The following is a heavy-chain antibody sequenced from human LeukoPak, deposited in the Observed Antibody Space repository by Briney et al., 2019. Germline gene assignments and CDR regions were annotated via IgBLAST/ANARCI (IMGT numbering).Heavy chain of an antibody. J-gene: IGHJ2*01. CDR3: ARESLGYSGYGDWYFDL. CDR1: GGSISSYY. CDR2: IYTSGST. D-gene: IGHD5-12*01. Sequence: SETLSLTCTVSGGSISSYYWSWIRQPAGKGLEWIGRIYTSGSTNYNPSLKSRVTMSVDTSKNQFSLKLSSVTAADTAVYYCARESLGYSGYGDWYFDLWGRGTLVTVSS. V-gene: IGHV4-4*07.